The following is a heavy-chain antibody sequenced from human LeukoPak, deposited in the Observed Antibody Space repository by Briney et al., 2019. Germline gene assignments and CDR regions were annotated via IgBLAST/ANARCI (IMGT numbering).Heavy chain of an antibody. D-gene: IGHD2-2*01. J-gene: IGHJ5*02. Sequence: SETLSLTCAVCGGSFSGYYWSWIRQPPGKGLEWIGEINHSGSTNYNPSLKSRVTISVDTSKNQFSLKLSSVTAADTAVYYCARGGWSTVPAAKSSWFDPWGQGTLVTVSS. CDR2: INHSGST. V-gene: IGHV4-34*01. CDR1: GGSFSGYY. CDR3: ARGGWSTVPAAKSSWFDP.